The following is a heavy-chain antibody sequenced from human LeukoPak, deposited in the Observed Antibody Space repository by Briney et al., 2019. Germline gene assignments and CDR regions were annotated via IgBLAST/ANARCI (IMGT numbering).Heavy chain of an antibody. CDR1: GFTFSSYA. CDR3: ARDPGYFDWLPNWFDP. CDR2: ISYDGSNK. D-gene: IGHD3-9*01. Sequence: GGSLRLSCAASGFTFSSYAMHWVRQAPGKGLEWVAVISYDGSNKYYADSVKGRFTISRDNSKNTLYLQMNSLRAEDTAVYYCARDPGYFDWLPNWFDPWGQGTLVTVSS. V-gene: IGHV3-30-3*01. J-gene: IGHJ5*02.